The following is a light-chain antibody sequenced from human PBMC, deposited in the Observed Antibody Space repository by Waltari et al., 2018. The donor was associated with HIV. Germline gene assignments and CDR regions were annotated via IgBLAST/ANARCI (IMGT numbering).Light chain of an antibody. CDR2: GAS. CDR3: QQDNNWTPNT. CDR1: QSVSTN. V-gene: IGKV3-15*01. Sequence: ELVIPHSPATLSVSPGSRSTLSCRASQSVSTNLAWYQQKPGQAPRILLYGASTRANGLPARFSGSGSGTEVSITISSLQYEDFAVYYCQQDNNWTPNTFGGGTKVEIK. J-gene: IGKJ4*01.